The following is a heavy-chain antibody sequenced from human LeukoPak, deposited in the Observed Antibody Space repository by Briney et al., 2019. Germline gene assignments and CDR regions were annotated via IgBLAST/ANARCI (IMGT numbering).Heavy chain of an antibody. CDR1: GYTFTGYY. V-gene: IGHV1-2*02. CDR3: ARGRKYYDTRGYHAFDI. J-gene: IGHJ3*02. CDR2: INPNSGGT. D-gene: IGHD3-22*01. Sequence: ASVKVSCKASGYTFTGYYMHWVRQAPGQGLEWMGWINPNSGGTNYAQKFQGRVTVTRDTSISTAYMELSRLRSDDTAVYYCARGRKYYDTRGYHAFDIWGQGTMVTVSS.